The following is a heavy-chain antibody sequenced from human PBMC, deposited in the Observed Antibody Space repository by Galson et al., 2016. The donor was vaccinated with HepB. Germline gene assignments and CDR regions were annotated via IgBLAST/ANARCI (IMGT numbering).Heavy chain of an antibody. CDR3: ASDSPGGYDLWYVMDA. V-gene: IGHV1-46*01. Sequence: SVKVSCKASGSIRHFLHWVRQAPGQGPEWLGIIYPSGDTTIYAQKFQGRLTLTRDTSTNTVHMELKSLRSDDTAVYYCASDSPGGYDLWYVMDAWGQRTTVTVS. CDR1: GSIRHF. J-gene: IGHJ6*02. D-gene: IGHD5-12*01. CDR2: IYPSGDTT.